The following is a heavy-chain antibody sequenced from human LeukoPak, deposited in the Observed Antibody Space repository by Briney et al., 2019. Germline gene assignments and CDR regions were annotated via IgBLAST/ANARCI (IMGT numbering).Heavy chain of an antibody. CDR1: GFNFTMYW. CDR3: ARAYCSGGSCPYWYFDL. CDR2: INNDGSTT. J-gene: IGHJ2*01. Sequence: PGGSLTLSCAASGFNFTMYWMHWVRQAPGKGLVWVSRINNDGSTTSHADSVKGRFTISRDNAKNTLYLQMNSLRAEDAAVYYCARAYCSGGSCPYWYFDLWGRGTLVTVSP. V-gene: IGHV3-74*01. D-gene: IGHD2-15*01.